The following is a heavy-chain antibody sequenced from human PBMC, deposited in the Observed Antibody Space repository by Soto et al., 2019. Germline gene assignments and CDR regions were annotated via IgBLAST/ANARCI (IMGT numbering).Heavy chain of an antibody. V-gene: IGHV3-23*01. CDR3: AKAISPSRGIAAAGPDAFDI. CDR1: GFTFSSYA. Sequence: EVQLLESGGGLVQPGGSLRLSCAASGFTFSSYAMSWVRQAPGKGLEWVSAISGSGGSTYYADSVKGRFTISRHNSTNPLYLQMNSLRAEDTAVYYCAKAISPSRGIAAAGPDAFDIWGQGTMVTVSS. D-gene: IGHD6-13*01. CDR2: ISGSGGST. J-gene: IGHJ3*02.